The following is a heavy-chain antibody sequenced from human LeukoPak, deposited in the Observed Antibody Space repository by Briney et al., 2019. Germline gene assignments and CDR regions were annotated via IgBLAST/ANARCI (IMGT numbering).Heavy chain of an antibody. J-gene: IGHJ4*02. D-gene: IGHD6-13*01. CDR1: GFTFSTYA. Sequence: GGSLRLSCSASGFTFSTYAMHWVRQAPGKGLEYVSVISGSGGSTYYADSVKGRFTISRDNSKNTLYLQMSSLRPEDTAVYYCVKGGYSSSWYLFDYWGQGTLVTVSS. V-gene: IGHV3-64D*06. CDR2: ISGSGGST. CDR3: VKGGYSSSWYLFDY.